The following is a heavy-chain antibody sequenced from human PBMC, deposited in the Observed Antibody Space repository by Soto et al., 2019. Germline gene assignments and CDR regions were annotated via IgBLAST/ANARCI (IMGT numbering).Heavy chain of an antibody. Sequence: GESLKISCKGSGYSFTSYWIGWVRQMPGKGLEWMGVIYPGDSDTIYRPSFQGQVTISADMSISTAYLQWSSLKASDTAMYCGAGGRAPPVIRFLEWPDAFDIWGQGTMVTVSS. D-gene: IGHD3-3*01. CDR2: IYPGDSDT. J-gene: IGHJ3*02. V-gene: IGHV5-51*01. CDR1: GYSFTSYW. CDR3: AGGRAPPVIRFLEWPDAFDI.